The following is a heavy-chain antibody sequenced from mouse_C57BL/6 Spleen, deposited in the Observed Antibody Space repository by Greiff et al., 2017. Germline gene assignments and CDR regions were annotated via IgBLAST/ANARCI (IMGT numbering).Heavy chain of an antibody. CDR1: GYTFTSYW. CDR3: ARSNWDVLGDY. V-gene: IGHV1-69*01. D-gene: IGHD4-1*01. J-gene: IGHJ2*01. CDR2: IDPSDSYT. Sequence: QVQLQQPGAELVMPGASVKLSCKASGYTFTSYWMHWVKQRPGQGLEWIGEIDPSDSYTNSNQKFKGKSTLTVDKSSSTAYMQLSSLTSDDTAVYYCARSNWDVLGDYWGQGTTLTVSS.